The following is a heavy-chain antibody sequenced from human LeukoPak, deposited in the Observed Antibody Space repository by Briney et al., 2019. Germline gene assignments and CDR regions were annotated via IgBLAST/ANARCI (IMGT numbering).Heavy chain of an antibody. Sequence: SETLSLTCTVSRDSIRSYYWTWIRQPAGKELEWIGRIYSSGSTNYNPSLESRLTISVDMSKSQISLKMTSVTAADTAVYHCARGLRYFDPPDYWGQGKLVIVSS. V-gene: IGHV4-4*07. J-gene: IGHJ4*02. CDR1: RDSIRSYY. D-gene: IGHD3-9*01. CDR2: IYSSGST. CDR3: ARGLRYFDPPDY.